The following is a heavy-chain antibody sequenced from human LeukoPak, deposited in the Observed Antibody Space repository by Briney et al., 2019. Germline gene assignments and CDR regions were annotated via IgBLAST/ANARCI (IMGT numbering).Heavy chain of an antibody. Sequence: SETLSLTCAVYGGSFSGYYWSWIRQPPGKGLEWIGEISHSGSTNYNPSLKSRVTISVDTSKNQFSLKLTSVTAADTAVYYCARHSSGYTFGYSVDYWGQGTLVTVSS. D-gene: IGHD5-18*01. J-gene: IGHJ4*02. CDR2: ISHSGST. CDR3: ARHSSGYTFGYSVDY. CDR1: GGSFSGYY. V-gene: IGHV4-34*01.